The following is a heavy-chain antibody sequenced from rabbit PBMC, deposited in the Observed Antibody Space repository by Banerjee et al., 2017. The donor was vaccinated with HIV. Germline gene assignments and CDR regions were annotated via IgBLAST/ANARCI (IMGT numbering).Heavy chain of an antibody. V-gene: IGHV1S45*01. D-gene: IGHD6-1*01. Sequence: QEQLEESGGDLVKPEGSLTLTCKASGIDFSSYYMSWVRQAPGKGLEWIGCIYAGSSGSTYYARWAKGRFTISKTSSTTVTLQMTSLTAADTATYFCARGVLMVMLAVGYFNLWGQGTLVTVS. CDR1: GIDFSSYYM. CDR3: ARGVLMVMLAVGYFNL. CDR2: IYAGSSGST. J-gene: IGHJ4*01.